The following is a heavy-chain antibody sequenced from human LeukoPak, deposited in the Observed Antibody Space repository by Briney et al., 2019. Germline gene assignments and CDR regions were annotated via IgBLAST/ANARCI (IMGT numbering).Heavy chain of an antibody. CDR2: IYYNGDT. CDR1: GDSITGYS. CDR3: VRGPYGSSISNWFDP. Sequence: SETLSLTCSVSGDSITGYSWSWIRQTPGKGLEWIGYIYYNGDTHYNPSLNSRLSMSVDTPKKQFSLNLRSATAADTAVYYCVRGPYGSSISNWFDPWGQGLLVTVSS. D-gene: IGHD3-10*01. V-gene: IGHV4-59*01. J-gene: IGHJ5*02.